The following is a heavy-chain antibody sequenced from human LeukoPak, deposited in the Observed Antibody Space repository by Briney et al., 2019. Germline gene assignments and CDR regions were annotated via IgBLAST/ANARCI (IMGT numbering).Heavy chain of an antibody. Sequence: SETLSLTCTVSGGSISGGSYYWSWIRQPAGKRLEWIGHIYRSGSTNYNPSLKSRVTISVDTSKNQFSLKLSSVTAADTAVYYCARLFNWFDPWGQGTLVTVSS. CDR2: IYRSGST. CDR1: GGSISGGSYY. J-gene: IGHJ5*02. V-gene: IGHV4-61*10. CDR3: ARLFNWFDP.